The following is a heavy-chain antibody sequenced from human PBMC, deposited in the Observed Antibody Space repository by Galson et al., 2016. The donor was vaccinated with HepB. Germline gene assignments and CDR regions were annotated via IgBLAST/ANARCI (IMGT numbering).Heavy chain of an antibody. Sequence: SVKVSCKASGGIFSSYGISWMRQAPGQGLEWMGRIIPILDITNEGPSFQGRVTITADKSTGTAYLELSSLRSADTAVYYCARELPGFQDGDYVAYWFDPWGQGTLVTVSS. CDR1: GGIFSSYG. J-gene: IGHJ5*02. CDR2: IIPILDIT. V-gene: IGHV1-69*04. CDR3: ARELPGFQDGDYVAYWFDP. D-gene: IGHD4-17*01.